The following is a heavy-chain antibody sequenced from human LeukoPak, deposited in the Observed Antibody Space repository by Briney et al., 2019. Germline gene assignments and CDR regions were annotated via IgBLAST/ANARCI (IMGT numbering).Heavy chain of an antibody. CDR2: MNPNSGNT. CDR3: ARDGAGYSSSWRHLNWFGP. Sequence: ASVKVSCKASGYTFTSYDINWVRQATGQGLEWMGWMNPNSGNTGYAQKFQGRVTMTRNTSISTAYMELSSLRSEDTAVYYCARDGAGYSSSWRHLNWFGPWGQGTLVTVSS. J-gene: IGHJ5*02. D-gene: IGHD6-13*01. CDR1: GYTFTSYD. V-gene: IGHV1-8*01.